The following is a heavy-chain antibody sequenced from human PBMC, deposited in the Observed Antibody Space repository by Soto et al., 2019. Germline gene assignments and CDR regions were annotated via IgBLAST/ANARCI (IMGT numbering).Heavy chain of an antibody. V-gene: IGHV4-31*03. Sequence: QVQLQESGPGLVKPSQTLSLTCTVSGGSISSGGYYWSWIRQHPGKGLEWIGYIYYSGSTSYNPALKSRVTISVETYKTQFPLKLSSVSAAATAVYYCSISFGVAAAGPFDYWGQGTLVTVSS. J-gene: IGHJ4*02. CDR3: SISFGVAAAGPFDY. CDR2: IYYSGST. D-gene: IGHD6-13*01. CDR1: GGSISSGGYY.